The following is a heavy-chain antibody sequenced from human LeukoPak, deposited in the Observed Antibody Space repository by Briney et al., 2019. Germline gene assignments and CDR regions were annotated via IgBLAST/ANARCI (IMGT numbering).Heavy chain of an antibody. V-gene: IGHV3-33*01. CDR2: IWYDGNNK. CDR3: ARDTGDGYSYGYPYYYYYGMDV. CDR1: GFTFSSYG. J-gene: IGHJ6*02. D-gene: IGHD5-18*01. Sequence: PGRSLRLSCAAPGFTFSSYGMHWVRQAPGKGLEWVAVIWYDGNNKYYADSVKGRFTISRDNSKNTLYLQMNSLRAEDTAVYYCARDTGDGYSYGYPYYYYYGMDVWGQGTTVTVSS.